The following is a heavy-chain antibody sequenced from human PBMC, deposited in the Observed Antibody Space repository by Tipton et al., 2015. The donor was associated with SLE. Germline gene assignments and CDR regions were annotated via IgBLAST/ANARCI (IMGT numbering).Heavy chain of an antibody. D-gene: IGHD2-2*01. J-gene: IGHJ5*02. V-gene: IGHV4-34*09. CDR1: GGSFSGHW. CDR3: ARDRAICTRTTCYGDNWFDP. CDR2: INDRGSS. Sequence: TLSLTCAVYGGSFSGHWWTWIRQSPGEGLEWIGEINDRGSSNYSPSLKSRVTISVDTSKNQFSLKVNSLTAADTAVYYCARDRAICTRTTCYGDNWFDPWGQGTLVTVSS.